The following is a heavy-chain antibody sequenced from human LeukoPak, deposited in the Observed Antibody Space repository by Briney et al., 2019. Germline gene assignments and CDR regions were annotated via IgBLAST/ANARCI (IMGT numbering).Heavy chain of an antibody. D-gene: IGHD3-22*01. CDR3: ARDDYYDSSGYLFDY. CDR2: INPSGGST. Sequence: ASVKVSCKASGYTFTSYYMHWVRQAPGQALEWMGIINPSGGSTSYAQNFQGRVTMTRDTSTTTVYMELSSLRSEDTAVYYCARDDYYDSSGYLFDYWGQGTLVTVSS. CDR1: GYTFTSYY. V-gene: IGHV1-46*01. J-gene: IGHJ4*02.